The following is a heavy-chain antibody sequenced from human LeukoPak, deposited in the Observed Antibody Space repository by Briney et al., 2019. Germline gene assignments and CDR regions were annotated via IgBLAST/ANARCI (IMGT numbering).Heavy chain of an antibody. J-gene: IGHJ4*02. V-gene: IGHV3-74*01. CDR1: GFTFTSYW. D-gene: IGHD3-10*01. Sequence: PGGSLRLPCAASGFTFTSYWMHWVRQAPGKGPVWVSRITSHGANKTYADSVKGRFTVSRDNAKNTLFLQMNSLRAEDTAVYYCVREGYGPGNFPFDSWGQGTLVTVSS. CDR3: VREGYGPGNFPFDS. CDR2: ITSHGANK.